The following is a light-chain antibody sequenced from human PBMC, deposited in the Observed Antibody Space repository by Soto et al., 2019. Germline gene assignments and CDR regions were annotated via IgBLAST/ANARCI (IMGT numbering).Light chain of an antibody. CDR2: AAS. CDR3: LKDYNYPIN. CDR1: QGIRND. J-gene: IGKJ5*01. Sequence: AIQMTQSPSSLSASVGYIVTITCRASQGIRNDLGWYQQKPGKAPKLLIYAASSLQSGVPSRFSGSGSSTDFTLTISSLQPEDFATYYCLKDYNYPINFGQGTRLEIK. V-gene: IGKV1-6*01.